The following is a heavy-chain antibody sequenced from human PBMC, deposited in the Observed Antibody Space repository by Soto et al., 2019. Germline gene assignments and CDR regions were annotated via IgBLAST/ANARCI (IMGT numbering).Heavy chain of an antibody. J-gene: IGHJ4*02. D-gene: IGHD3-10*01. CDR3: ASTGKRNSITMVRGGFDY. CDR2: IYYSGST. V-gene: IGHV4-39*01. CDR1: GGSISSSSYY. Sequence: PSETLSLTCTVSGGSISSSSYYWGWIRQPPGKGLEWIGSIYYSGSTYYNPSLKSRVTISVDTSKNQFSLKLSSVTAADMAVYYCASTGKRNSITMVRGGFDYWGQGTLVTVSS.